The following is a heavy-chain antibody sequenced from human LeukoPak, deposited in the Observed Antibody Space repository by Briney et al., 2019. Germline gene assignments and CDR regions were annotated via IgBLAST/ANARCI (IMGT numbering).Heavy chain of an antibody. Sequence: ASVKVSCKVSGYTLTELSMHWVRQAPGKGLEWMGGFDPEDGETIYAQKFQGRVTITRDTSASTAYMELSSLRSEDTAVYYCARPLQHSSGWYSNPYYYGMDVWGQGTTVTVSS. J-gene: IGHJ6*02. CDR3: ARPLQHSSGWYSNPYYYGMDV. V-gene: IGHV1-24*01. CDR2: FDPEDGET. CDR1: GYTLTELS. D-gene: IGHD6-19*01.